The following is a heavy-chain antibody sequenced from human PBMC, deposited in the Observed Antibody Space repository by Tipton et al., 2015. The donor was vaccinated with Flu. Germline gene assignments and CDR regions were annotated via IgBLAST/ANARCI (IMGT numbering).Heavy chain of an antibody. CDR3: ARLISPRPRYFDS. J-gene: IGHJ4*02. CDR2: MYHSGST. V-gene: IGHV4-38-2*01. Sequence: TPSLTCAVSGYSISSGFYWGWIRQPPGKGLEWIGSMYHSGSTYYNPSLKSRVTVSVDTSENQFSLKLSSVTAADTAVYYCARLISPRPRYFDSWGQGTLVTVSS. CDR1: GYSISSGFY. D-gene: IGHD2-8*01.